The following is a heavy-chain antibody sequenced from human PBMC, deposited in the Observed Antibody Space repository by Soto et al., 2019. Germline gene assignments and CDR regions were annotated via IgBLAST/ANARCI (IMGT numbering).Heavy chain of an antibody. D-gene: IGHD1-20*01. CDR2: NSFSGDSI. V-gene: IGHV3-21*01. CDR3: ARATYNWNHEY. CDR1: GFPLEKYG. J-gene: IGHJ4*02. Sequence: GGPLSLSSAGSGFPLEKYGMNWGRQAPGKGLEWVSSNSFSGDSIYYADSVKGRFTISRDNARNSLYLQMNRLGVDDTALYFCARATYNWNHEYWGQATQVTVSS.